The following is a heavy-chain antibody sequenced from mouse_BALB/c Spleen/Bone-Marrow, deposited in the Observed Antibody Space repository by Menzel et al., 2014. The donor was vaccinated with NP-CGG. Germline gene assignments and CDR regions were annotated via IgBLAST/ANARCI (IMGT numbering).Heavy chain of an antibody. CDR1: GFNIKDTY. CDR3: ARFPYDYGGGDY. CDR2: IDPANGNT. Sequence: VQLKQSGAELAKPGASVKLSCTASGFNIKDTYMHWVKQRPEQGLEWIGRIDPANGNTKYDPKFQGKATITADTSSNTAYLQLSSLTSEDTAVYYCARFPYDYGGGDYWGQGTTLTVSS. V-gene: IGHV14-3*02. J-gene: IGHJ2*01. D-gene: IGHD2-4*01.